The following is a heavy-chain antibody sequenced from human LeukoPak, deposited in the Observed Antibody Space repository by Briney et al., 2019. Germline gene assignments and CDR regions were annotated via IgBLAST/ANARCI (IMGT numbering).Heavy chain of an antibody. D-gene: IGHD5-18*01. Sequence: ASVKVSCKASGYTFSGHYLHWVRQAPGQGLEWMGRINPNTGVTQYTENFQGRVTMTGDTSISTAYMELNGLRSDDTAIYYCARTWIQLFTPHFHLWGQGTLVTVSS. CDR1: GYTFSGHY. V-gene: IGHV1-2*06. CDR2: INPNTGVT. J-gene: IGHJ4*02. CDR3: ARTWIQLFTPHFHL.